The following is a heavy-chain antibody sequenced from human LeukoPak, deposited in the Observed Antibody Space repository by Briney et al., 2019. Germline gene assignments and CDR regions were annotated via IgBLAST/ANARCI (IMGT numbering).Heavy chain of an antibody. CDR3: ARDWSYYDFWSGYYSYYYMDV. J-gene: IGHJ6*03. Sequence: GGSLRLSCAASGFTFSDYSMNWVRQAPGKGLEWVSSISRRSRHVYYAGSVKGRFTISRDNAKNSLYLQMNSLRAEDTALYYCARDWSYYDFWSGYYSYYYMDVWGKGTTVTVSS. CDR1: GFTFSDYS. D-gene: IGHD3-3*01. V-gene: IGHV3-21*04. CDR2: ISRRSRHV.